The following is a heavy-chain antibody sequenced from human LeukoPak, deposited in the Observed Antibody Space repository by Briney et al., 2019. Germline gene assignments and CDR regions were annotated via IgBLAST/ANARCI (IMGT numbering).Heavy chain of an antibody. CDR3: AREYCSSTSCYFDY. V-gene: IGHV4-59*01. D-gene: IGHD2-2*01. Sequence: PSETLSLTCTVSGGSISSYYWSWIRQSPGKGLEWIGYIYNSGSTNYNPSLKSRVTISVDTSKNQFSLKLSSVTAAGTAVYHCAREYCSSTSCYFDYWGQGTLVTVSS. CDR2: IYNSGST. J-gene: IGHJ4*02. CDR1: GGSISSYY.